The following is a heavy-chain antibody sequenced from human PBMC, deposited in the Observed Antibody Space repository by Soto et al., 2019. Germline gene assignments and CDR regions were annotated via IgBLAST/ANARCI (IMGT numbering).Heavy chain of an antibody. CDR1: GGTFSSYT. V-gene: IGHV1-69*02. J-gene: IGHJ4*02. Sequence: ASVKVSCKASGGTFSSYTISWVRQAPGQGLEWMGRIIPILGIANYAQKFQGRVTITADKSTSTAYMELSSLRSEDTAVYYCASTTAAGTGKFDYWGQGTLVTVSS. CDR2: IIPILGIA. D-gene: IGHD6-13*01. CDR3: ASTTAAGTGKFDY.